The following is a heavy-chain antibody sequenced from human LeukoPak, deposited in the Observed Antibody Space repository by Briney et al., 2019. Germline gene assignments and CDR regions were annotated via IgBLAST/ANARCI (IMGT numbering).Heavy chain of an antibody. D-gene: IGHD3-22*01. CDR1: GDSVSSDSYY. CDR2: IDYSGST. V-gene: IGHV4-61*01. CDR3: ARDRRGYYDSSGYFDY. J-gene: IGHJ4*02. Sequence: PSETLSLTCTVSGDSVSSDSYYWSWIRQPPGKGLESIVYIDYSGSTKYNPSLKSRVTITLDTSKNQFSLKLSSVTAADTAVYYCARDRRGYYDSSGYFDYWGQGTLVTVSS.